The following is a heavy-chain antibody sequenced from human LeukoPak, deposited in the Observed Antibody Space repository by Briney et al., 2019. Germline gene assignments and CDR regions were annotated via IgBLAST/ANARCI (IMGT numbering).Heavy chain of an antibody. CDR3: ARVLNSGCPDY. Sequence: ASVKVSCKASGYTFTSYSISWVRQAPGQGLEWMGWISTYNGNTNYAQKFQGRVTMTTDTSTSTAYMELRSLRSDDTAVFYCARVLNSGCPDYWGQGTLVTVSS. CDR2: ISTYNGNT. J-gene: IGHJ4*02. CDR1: GYTFTSYS. D-gene: IGHD6-19*01. V-gene: IGHV1-18*01.